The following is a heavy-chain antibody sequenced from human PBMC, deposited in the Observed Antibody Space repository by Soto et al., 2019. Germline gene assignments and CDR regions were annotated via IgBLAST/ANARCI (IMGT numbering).Heavy chain of an antibody. Sequence: EVQLVESGGGLVQPGGSLRLSCAVSGFTFSTYCMHWVRQAPETGLVWVSRICLDGSGTDYADSVKGRFAISRDDARNSLYLQMNSLRVDDTAIYYCVRGSSPWRGMDYCGQGTLVTVSS. V-gene: IGHV3-74*01. CDR2: ICLDGSGT. CDR3: VRGSSPWRGMDY. J-gene: IGHJ4*02. CDR1: GFTFSTYC. D-gene: IGHD6-13*01.